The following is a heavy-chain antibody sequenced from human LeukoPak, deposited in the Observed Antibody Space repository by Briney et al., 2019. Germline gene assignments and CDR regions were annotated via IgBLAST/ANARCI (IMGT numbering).Heavy chain of an antibody. D-gene: IGHD3-10*01. CDR2: ISGSGGST. CDR3: AKDQEGSGSYYNEGDAFDI. J-gene: IGHJ3*02. V-gene: IGHV3-23*01. Sequence: PGGSLRLSCAASGFTFSSYGMSWVRQAPGKGLEWVSAISGSGGSTYYADSVKGRFTISRDNSKNTLYLQMNSLRAEDTAVYYCAKDQEGSGSYYNEGDAFDIWGQGTMVTVSS. CDR1: GFTFSSYG.